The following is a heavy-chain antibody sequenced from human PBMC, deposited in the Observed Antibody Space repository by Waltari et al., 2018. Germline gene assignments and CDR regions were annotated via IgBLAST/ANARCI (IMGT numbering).Heavy chain of an antibody. J-gene: IGHJ3*02. CDR3: ARDLRTTDAFDI. CDR1: GYTFTSYY. V-gene: IGHV1-46*01. D-gene: IGHD1-1*01. CDR2: INPSGGST. Sequence: VQLVQSGDEVKKPGASVKVSFKASGYTFTSYYMHWVRQAPAQGLEWMGIINPSGGSTSYAQKFQGRVTMTRDTSTSTVYMELSSLRSEDTAVYYCARDLRTTDAFDIWGQGTMVTVSS.